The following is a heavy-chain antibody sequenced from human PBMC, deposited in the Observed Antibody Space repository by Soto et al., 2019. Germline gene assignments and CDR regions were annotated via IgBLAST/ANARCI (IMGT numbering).Heavy chain of an antibody. V-gene: IGHV4-39*01. CDR2: IYYSGST. CDR1: GGSFSSSSYY. D-gene: IGHD3-10*01. CDR3: ARHWITMVRGVCHFDY. Sequence: QLQLRESGPGLVKPSETLSLTCTVSGGSFSSSSYYWGWIRQPPGKGLEWIGSIYYSGSTYYNPSLKSRVTMSVDPSKNQFSLRLISVTAADTAVYYCARHWITMVRGVCHFDYWGKGTLVTVSS. J-gene: IGHJ4*02.